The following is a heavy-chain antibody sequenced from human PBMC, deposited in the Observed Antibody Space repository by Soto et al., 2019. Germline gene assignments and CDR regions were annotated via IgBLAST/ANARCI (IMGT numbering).Heavy chain of an antibody. CDR2: IRRKTDGETV. J-gene: IGHJ4*02. V-gene: IGHV3-15*01. Sequence: EVQLVESGGGLVKPGGSIRLSCAASGFTFTNAWMSWVRQAPGKGLEWVGRIRRKTDGETVDYAAPVKGRFTISRDDSTNTMTRQMNRLKTEETAVSLCTTVLTTGTTVGYGGQGTMVTVS. D-gene: IGHD2-8*01. CDR1: GFTFTNAW. CDR3: TTVLTTGTTVGY.